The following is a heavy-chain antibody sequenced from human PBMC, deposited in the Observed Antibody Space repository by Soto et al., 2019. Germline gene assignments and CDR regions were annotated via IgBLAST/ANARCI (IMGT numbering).Heavy chain of an antibody. D-gene: IGHD2-2*01. CDR1: GGSISSYY. V-gene: IGHV4-59*01. Sequence: SETLSLTCTVSGGSISSYYWSWIRQPPGKGLEWIGYIYYSGSTNYNPSLKSRVTISVDTSKNQFSLKLSSVTAADTAVYYCARDLGVPAATYYYYGMDVWGQGTTVTVS. CDR2: IYYSGST. CDR3: ARDLGVPAATYYYYGMDV. J-gene: IGHJ6*02.